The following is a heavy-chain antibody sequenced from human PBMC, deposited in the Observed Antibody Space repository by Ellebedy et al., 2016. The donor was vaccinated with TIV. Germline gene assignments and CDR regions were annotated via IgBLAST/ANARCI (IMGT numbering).Heavy chain of an antibody. V-gene: IGHV5-51*01. CDR1: GDTFTKFW. J-gene: IGHJ4*02. CDR3: ARGSGWPHIIDY. CDR2: LYPGDSDT. D-gene: IGHD6-19*01. Sequence: GGSLRLSXSVSGDTFTKFWVGWVRQLPGKGLEWMGILYPGDSDTRLNPSLRGRVSITADNSINSAYLQWSSLEASDSGMYYCARGSGWPHIIDYWGQGTRVTVSS.